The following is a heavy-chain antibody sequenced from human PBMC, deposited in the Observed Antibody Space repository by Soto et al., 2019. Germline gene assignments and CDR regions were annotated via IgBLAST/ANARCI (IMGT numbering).Heavy chain of an antibody. CDR2: INPHSGGT. Sequence: ASVKVSCKTSGYTFTGYYIYWVRQAPGQGLEWMGWINPHSGGTDSSQKFQGRVTMTRDTSISTAYMELSRLRSDDTAVYYCAGTSCSSTTCTTTYWGQGTLVTVSS. V-gene: IGHV1-2*02. D-gene: IGHD2-2*01. J-gene: IGHJ4*02. CDR1: GYTFTGYY. CDR3: AGTSCSSTTCTTTY.